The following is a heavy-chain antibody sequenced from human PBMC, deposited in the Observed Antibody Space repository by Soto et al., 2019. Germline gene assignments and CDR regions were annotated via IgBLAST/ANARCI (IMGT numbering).Heavy chain of an antibody. J-gene: IGHJ1*01. Sequence: QVQLVQSGAEVKKPGSSVKVSCKASGGTFSNYALDWVRQAPGQGLEWMGGIIPIFGTVRHAQNFQGRVTITADESTATASMELSSLRSEDSAMYYCATGGERDYYDTSGWRWGQGTLVTVSS. CDR3: ATGGERDYYDTSGWR. D-gene: IGHD3-22*01. CDR2: IIPIFGTV. V-gene: IGHV1-69*12. CDR1: GGTFSNYA.